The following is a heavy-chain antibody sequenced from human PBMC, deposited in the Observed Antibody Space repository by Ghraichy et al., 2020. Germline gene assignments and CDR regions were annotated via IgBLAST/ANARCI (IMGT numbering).Heavy chain of an antibody. D-gene: IGHD3-9*01. J-gene: IGHJ4*02. CDR2: IKSKTDGGAT. Sequence: GGSLRLSCAASGFTFSNAWMSWVRQVPGKGLEWVGRIKSKTDGGATDYATPVKGRFTISRDDSKNTLYLQMNSLKTEDTAVYYCTTIEYYDILTGWHFDYWGQGTLVTVSS. CDR1: GFTFSNAW. CDR3: TTIEYYDILTGWHFDY. V-gene: IGHV3-15*01.